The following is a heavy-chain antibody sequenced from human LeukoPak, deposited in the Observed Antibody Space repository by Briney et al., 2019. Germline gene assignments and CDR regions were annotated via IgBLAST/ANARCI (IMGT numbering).Heavy chain of an antibody. J-gene: IGHJ5*02. CDR2: ISGIGSAI. CDR3: ARYPSRYCTSTSCYLVH. CDR1: GFTFSSYE. V-gene: IGHV3-48*03. D-gene: IGHD2-2*01. Sequence: GGSLRLSCAASGFTFSSYEMNWVRQAPGKGLEWVSYISGIGSAIYYADSVKGRFTISRDNAKNSLYLQMHSLRAEYTAVYYCARYPSRYCTSTSCYLVHWGQGALVTVSS.